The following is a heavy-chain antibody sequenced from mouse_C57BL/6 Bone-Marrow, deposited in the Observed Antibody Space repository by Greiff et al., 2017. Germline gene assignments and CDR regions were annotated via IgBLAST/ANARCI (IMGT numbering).Heavy chain of an antibody. J-gene: IGHJ4*01. Sequence: VQLQQPGAELVRPGSSVKLSCKASGYTFTSYWMDWVKQRPGQGLEWIGNIYPSDSETHYNQKFKDKATLTVDKSSSTAYMQLSSLTSEDSAVYYCARGGYYYGSYAMDYWGQGTSVTVSS. CDR1: GYTFTSYW. CDR2: IYPSDSET. CDR3: ARGGYYYGSYAMDY. D-gene: IGHD1-1*01. V-gene: IGHV1-61*01.